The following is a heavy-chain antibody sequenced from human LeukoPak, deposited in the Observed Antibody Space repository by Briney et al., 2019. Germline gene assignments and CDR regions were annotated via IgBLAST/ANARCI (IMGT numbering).Heavy chain of an antibody. CDR1: GFTFSSYS. V-gene: IGHV3-21*01. D-gene: IGHD3-22*01. Sequence: PGGSLRLSCAASGFTFSSYSMNWVRQAPGKGLEWVSSISSSSSYIYYADSVKGRFTISRDNAKNSLYLQMNSLRAEDTAVYYCARDRHYYDSSGRGGFPDYWGQGTLVTVSS. CDR3: ARDRHYYDSSGRGGFPDY. CDR2: ISSSSSYI. J-gene: IGHJ4*02.